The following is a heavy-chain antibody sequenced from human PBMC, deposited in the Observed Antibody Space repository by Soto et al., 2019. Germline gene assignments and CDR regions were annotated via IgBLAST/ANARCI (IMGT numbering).Heavy chain of an antibody. J-gene: IGHJ4*02. CDR3: ARGLAVAGPFDY. CDR2: IWYDGSNK. D-gene: IGHD6-19*01. Sequence: QVQLVESGGGVVQPGRSLRLSCAASGFTFSSYGMHWVRQAPGKGLEWVAVIWYDGSNKYYADSVMGRFTISRDNSKNALYLQMNSLRAEDRAVYYCARGLAVAGPFDYWGQGTLVTVSS. V-gene: IGHV3-33*01. CDR1: GFTFSSYG.